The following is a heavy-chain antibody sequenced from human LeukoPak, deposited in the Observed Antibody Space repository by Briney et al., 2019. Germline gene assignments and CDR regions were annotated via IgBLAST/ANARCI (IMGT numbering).Heavy chain of an antibody. J-gene: IGHJ4*02. Sequence: GGSLRLSCASAGFTFNSYAMNWVRQPPGKGLEWVTGISGSGGSTLYADSVTDRLTISRDNSENPLYLQMNRLRAEETAVYYCAKDSKYCSSTSCYYYFDYWGQGTLVTVSS. CDR1: GFTFNSYA. V-gene: IGHV3-23*01. CDR3: AKDSKYCSSTSCYYYFDY. D-gene: IGHD2-2*01. CDR2: ISGSGGST.